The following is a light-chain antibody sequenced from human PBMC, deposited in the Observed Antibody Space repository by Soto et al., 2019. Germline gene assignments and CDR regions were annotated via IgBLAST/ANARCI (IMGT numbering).Light chain of an antibody. Sequence: EIVLTQSPGTLSLSPGDRATLSCRASQSVSSSSLAWYQQKPGQAPRLLIYAASSRARGIPDRFSGSGSGTDFTLTISRLEPEDFAVYYCQQYDSSPPRLTFGGGTKVDIK. CDR2: AAS. J-gene: IGKJ4*01. V-gene: IGKV3-20*01. CDR1: QSVSSSS. CDR3: QQYDSSPPRLT.